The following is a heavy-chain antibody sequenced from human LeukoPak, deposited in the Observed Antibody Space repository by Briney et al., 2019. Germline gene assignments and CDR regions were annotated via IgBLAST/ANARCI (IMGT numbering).Heavy chain of an antibody. Sequence: GGSLRLSCAASGFTFSSYGMHWVRQAPGKGLEWVAVISYDGSNKYYADSVKGRFTISRDNSKNTLYLQMNSLRAEDTAVYYCAKAPHSSSSQWGNWFDPWGQGTLVTVSS. CDR2: ISYDGSNK. CDR1: GFTFSSYG. J-gene: IGHJ5*02. D-gene: IGHD6-13*01. CDR3: AKAPHSSSSQWGNWFDP. V-gene: IGHV3-30*18.